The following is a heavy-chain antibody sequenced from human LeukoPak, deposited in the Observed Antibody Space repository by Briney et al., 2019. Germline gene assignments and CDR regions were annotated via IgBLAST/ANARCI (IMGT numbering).Heavy chain of an antibody. CDR3: ARGKRRFDS. CDR1: GYSFSSYG. V-gene: IGHV1-18*01. Sequence: GASVKVSCKASGYSFSSYGLTWVRQAPGQGLEWLGWISGYNGNANYAQKLEGRVTMTTDTSTSTAYMELRSLRSDDTAVYYCARGKRRFDSWGQGTLVTVSS. CDR2: ISGYNGNA. J-gene: IGHJ4*02.